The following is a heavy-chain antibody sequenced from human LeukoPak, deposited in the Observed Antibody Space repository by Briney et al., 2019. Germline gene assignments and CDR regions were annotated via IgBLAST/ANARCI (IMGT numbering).Heavy chain of an antibody. CDR2: IWNDGSNK. CDR3: TKGPYGNSIYYGMDV. V-gene: IGHV3-33*06. D-gene: IGHD5-24*01. Sequence: PGRSLRLSCAASGFTFRSYGMHWVRQAPGKGLEWVAVIWNDGSNKYYADSVKGRFTISRDNSKNTLYLQMNNLRGEDTALYYCTKGPYGNSIYYGMDVWGQGTTVTVSS. CDR1: GFTFRSYG. J-gene: IGHJ6*02.